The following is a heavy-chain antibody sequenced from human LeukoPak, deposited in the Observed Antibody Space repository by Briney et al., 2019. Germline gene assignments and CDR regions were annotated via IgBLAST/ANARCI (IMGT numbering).Heavy chain of an antibody. J-gene: IGHJ4*02. CDR1: GYSFTSYW. Sequence: GESLKISCKGSGYSFTSYWIGWVRQMPREGLEWMGIIYPGDSDTRYSPSFQGHVTISADKSISTAYLQWSSLKASDTAMYYCARHWHSSGWFNFDFWGQGTLVTVSS. CDR2: IYPGDSDT. D-gene: IGHD6-19*01. CDR3: ARHWHSSGWFNFDF. V-gene: IGHV5-51*01.